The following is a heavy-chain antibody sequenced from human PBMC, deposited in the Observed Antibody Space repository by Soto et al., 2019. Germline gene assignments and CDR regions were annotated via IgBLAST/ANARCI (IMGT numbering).Heavy chain of an antibody. D-gene: IGHD3-10*01. CDR1: GYTFTGYY. J-gene: IGHJ6*02. CDR2: INPNSGGT. V-gene: IGHV1-2*04. Sequence: ASVKVSCKASGYTFTGYYMHWVRQAPGQGLEWMGWINPNSGGTNYAQKFQGWVTMTRDTSISTAYMELSRLRSDDTAVYYCARVEAPGSYSPNYYYYGMDVSGQGTTVTVSS. CDR3: ARVEAPGSYSPNYYYYGMDV.